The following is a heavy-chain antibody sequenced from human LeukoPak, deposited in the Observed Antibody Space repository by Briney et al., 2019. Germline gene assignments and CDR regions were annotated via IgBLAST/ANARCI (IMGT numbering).Heavy chain of an antibody. Sequence: SETLSLTCTVSGGSITTNTYYWGWIRQPPGKGLEWIGSIHYSGSTYYHPSLKSRVTISVDKSKNQFSLKLSSVTAADTAVYYCARSYCGGDCLTPFFDYWGQGTLVTVSS. V-gene: IGHV4-39*07. J-gene: IGHJ4*02. D-gene: IGHD2-21*02. CDR2: IHYSGST. CDR3: ARSYCGGDCLTPFFDY. CDR1: GGSITTNTYY.